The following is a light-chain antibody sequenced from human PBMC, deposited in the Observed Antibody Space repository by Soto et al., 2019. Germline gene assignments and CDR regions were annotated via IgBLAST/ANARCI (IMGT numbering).Light chain of an antibody. J-gene: IGKJ4*01. CDR1: QSVSTY. V-gene: IGKV3-11*01. CDR3: QQRSNWPPIT. Sequence: EVVLTQSPATLSLSPGERATLSCRASQSVSTYLAWYQQKPGQAPRLLIYDASNRATGIPARFSGSGSGTDCTLIISSLEPEDFAVYYCQQRSNWPPITFGGGTKVEIK. CDR2: DAS.